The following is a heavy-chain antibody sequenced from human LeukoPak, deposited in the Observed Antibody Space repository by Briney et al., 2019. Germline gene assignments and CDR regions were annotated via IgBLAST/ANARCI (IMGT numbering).Heavy chain of an antibody. Sequence: ASVKVSCKASGYTFTGYYMHWVRQAPGQGLEWMGWINPNSGGTNYAQKFQGRVTMTKDTSISTAYMELSRLRSDDTAMYYCVTRDSRSYYGENWGQGTLVTVSS. J-gene: IGHJ4*02. D-gene: IGHD3-22*01. CDR3: VTRDSRSYYGEN. V-gene: IGHV1-2*02. CDR1: GYTFTGYY. CDR2: INPNSGGT.